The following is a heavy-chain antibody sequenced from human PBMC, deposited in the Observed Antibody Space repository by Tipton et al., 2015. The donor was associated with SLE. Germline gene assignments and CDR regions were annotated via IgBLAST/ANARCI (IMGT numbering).Heavy chain of an antibody. J-gene: IGHJ4*01. V-gene: IGHV3-30*04. CDR1: RFTFSIYA. CDR3: AASLLNYFDY. Sequence: SLRLSCAASRFTFSIYAMHWVRQTPGKALEWVAVISYDGSNKYYADSVKGRFTISRDNSKNTLYLQMNSLRAEDTAAYYCAASLLNYFDYWGHGSLVCGPS. CDR2: ISYDGSNK.